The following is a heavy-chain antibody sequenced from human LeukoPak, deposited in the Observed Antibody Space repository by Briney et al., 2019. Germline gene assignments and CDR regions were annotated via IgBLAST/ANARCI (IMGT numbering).Heavy chain of an antibody. J-gene: IGHJ4*02. D-gene: IGHD6-13*01. Sequence: KTGGSLRLSCAVSGFTFSSYSMNWIRQSPGKGLEWIGEINHSGSTHYNPSLKSRVTISVDTSQKQFSLRLTSVTAADTAVYYCARGRYLTTSGGAAAGFLDYWGQGSLVTVST. CDR3: ARGRYLTTSGGAAAGFLDY. CDR2: INHSGST. V-gene: IGHV4-34*01. CDR1: GFTFSSYS.